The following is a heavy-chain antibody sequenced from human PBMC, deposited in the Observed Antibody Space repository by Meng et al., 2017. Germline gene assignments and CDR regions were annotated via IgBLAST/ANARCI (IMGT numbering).Heavy chain of an antibody. Sequence: ASVKVSCKASGYTFTGYYMHWVRQAPGQGLEWMGRINPNSGGTNYAQKFQGRVTMTRDTSISTAYMELSRLRSDDTAVYYCARESVGGSSWYHVPYYYYGMDVWGQGTSVTFSS. CDR1: GYTFTGYY. V-gene: IGHV1-2*06. D-gene: IGHD6-13*01. CDR2: INPNSGGT. CDR3: ARESVGGSSWYHVPYYYYGMDV. J-gene: IGHJ6*02.